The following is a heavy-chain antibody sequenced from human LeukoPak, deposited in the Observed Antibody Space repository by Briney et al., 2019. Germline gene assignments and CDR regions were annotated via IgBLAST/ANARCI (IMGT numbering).Heavy chain of an antibody. J-gene: IGHJ4*01. D-gene: IGHD6-25*01. CDR1: GASISNSTYY. Sequence: SETLSLTCNVSGASISNSTYYWGWIRQPPGTGLEWIGSIYSSGSTYYNSSLKSRVTISIDTSKNQVSLKMSSVTAADTAVYYCAKSGGYGLIDYWGQGTLVTVSS. V-gene: IGHV4-39*01. CDR2: IYSSGST. CDR3: AKSGGYGLIDY.